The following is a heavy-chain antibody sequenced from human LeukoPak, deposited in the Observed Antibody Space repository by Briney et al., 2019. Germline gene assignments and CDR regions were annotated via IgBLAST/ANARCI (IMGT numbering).Heavy chain of an antibody. J-gene: IGHJ3*02. D-gene: IGHD2-2*01. V-gene: IGHV3-21*01. CDR3: ARGYGDCSSTSCYGAYAFDI. Sequence: PGGSLRLSCAASGFTFSSYSMNWVRQAPGKGLEWVSSISSSSSYIYYADSVKGRFTISRDNAKNSLYLQMNSLRAEDTAVYYCARGYGDCSSTSCYGAYAFDIWGQGTMVTVSS. CDR2: ISSSSSYI. CDR1: GFTFSSYS.